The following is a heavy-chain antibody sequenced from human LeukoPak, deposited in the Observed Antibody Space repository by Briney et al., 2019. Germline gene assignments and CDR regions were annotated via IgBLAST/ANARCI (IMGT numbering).Heavy chain of an antibody. Sequence: GGSLRLSCAASGFTFSSYAMHWVRQAPGKGLEWVAVISHDGSNKYHADSVKGRFTISRDNSKNTLYLQMNSLRAEDTAVYYCARDNGGDLPYYFDYWGQGTLVTVSS. CDR2: ISHDGSNK. CDR3: ARDNGGDLPYYFDY. V-gene: IGHV3-30-3*01. D-gene: IGHD2-21*02. J-gene: IGHJ4*02. CDR1: GFTFSSYA.